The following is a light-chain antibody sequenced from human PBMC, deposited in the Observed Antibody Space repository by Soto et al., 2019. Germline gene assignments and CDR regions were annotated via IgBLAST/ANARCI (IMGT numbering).Light chain of an antibody. J-gene: IGKJ1*01. V-gene: IGKV3-20*01. Sequence: EIVLTQSPGTLSLSPGERATLSSRASQSVSSSYLAWYQQKPGQAPRLLIYGASSRATGIPDRFSGSGSGTDFTLTISRLEPEDCAVYYCQQFGSSPWTFGQGTKVEIK. CDR3: QQFGSSPWT. CDR2: GAS. CDR1: QSVSSSY.